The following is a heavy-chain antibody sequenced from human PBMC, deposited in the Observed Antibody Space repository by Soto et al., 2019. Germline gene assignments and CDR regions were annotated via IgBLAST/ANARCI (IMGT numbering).Heavy chain of an antibody. D-gene: IGHD6-19*01. Sequence: PSETLSLTCTVSGGSISSYYWSWIRQPPGKGLEWIGYIYYSGSTNYNPSLKSRVTISVNTSKNQFSLKLTSVTAADTAVYYCGRVRGGWWYLDYGGQGPLVTVPP. V-gene: IGHV4-59*01. CDR2: IYYSGST. CDR3: GRVRGGWWYLDY. J-gene: IGHJ4*02. CDR1: GGSISSYY.